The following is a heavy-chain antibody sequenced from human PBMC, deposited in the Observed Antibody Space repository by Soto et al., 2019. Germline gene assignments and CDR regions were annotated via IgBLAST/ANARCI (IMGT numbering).Heavy chain of an antibody. J-gene: IGHJ4*02. CDR1: GSSVGRDDYY. D-gene: IGHD5-12*01. CDR2: IYYSGNT. Sequence: PSETLSLPCTVSGSSVGRDDYYWSWIRQQPGKGLEWIGYIYYSGNTNYNPSLKSRLTISVDTSKNQFSLQLRSVTAADTAVYYCARTWIGSPFDFWGQGSLVTVSS. CDR3: ARTWIGSPFDF. V-gene: IGHV4-31*03.